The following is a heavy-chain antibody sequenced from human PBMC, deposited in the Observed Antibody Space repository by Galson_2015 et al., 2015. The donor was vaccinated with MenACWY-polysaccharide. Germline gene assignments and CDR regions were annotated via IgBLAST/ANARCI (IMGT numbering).Heavy chain of an antibody. Sequence: SLRLSCAASGFTFSNSAMAWVRQAPGKGLEWVSVITGTSRTTYYADSVKGRFTISRDNSKNTLYLQMNSLRAEDPALYYCAKEAKYCGGDCSGYFDSWGQGTLVTVSS. CDR1: GFTFSNSA. D-gene: IGHD2-21*02. J-gene: IGHJ4*02. V-gene: IGHV3-23*01. CDR3: AKEAKYCGGDCSGYFDS. CDR2: ITGTSRTT.